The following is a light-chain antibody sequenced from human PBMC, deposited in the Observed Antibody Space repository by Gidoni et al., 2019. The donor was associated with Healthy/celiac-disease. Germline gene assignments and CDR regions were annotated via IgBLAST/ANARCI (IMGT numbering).Light chain of an antibody. CDR1: SSDVGGYNY. J-gene: IGLJ3*02. Sequence: QSALTQPASVSGSPGQSITISCTGTSSDVGGYNYVSWYQQHPGKAPKLMIYEDSNRPSGGSNRFSGSKSGNTAALTISGLQAEDEADYYCSSYTSSSTPNWVFGGGTKLTVL. CDR3: SSYTSSSTPNWV. CDR2: EDS. V-gene: IGLV2-14*01.